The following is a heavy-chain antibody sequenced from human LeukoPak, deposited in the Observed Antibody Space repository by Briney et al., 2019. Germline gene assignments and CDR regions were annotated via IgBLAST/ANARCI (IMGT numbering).Heavy chain of an antibody. CDR2: ISSSSYI. CDR1: GFTFSSYS. Sequence: GGSLRLSCAASGFTFSSYSMNWVRQAPGKGLEWVSSISSSSYIYYADSVKGRFTISRDNAKNSLYLQMNSLRTEDKAVYYCARDGVTAGSVWGQGTTVTVSS. V-gene: IGHV3-21*01. D-gene: IGHD1-26*01. CDR3: ARDGVTAGSV. J-gene: IGHJ6*02.